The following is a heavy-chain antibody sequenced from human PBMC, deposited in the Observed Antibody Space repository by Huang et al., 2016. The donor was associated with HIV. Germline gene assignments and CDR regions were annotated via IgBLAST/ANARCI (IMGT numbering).Heavy chain of an antibody. D-gene: IGHD5-18*01. CDR3: ARDFGDTGIAFKAFDL. Sequence: EVQLVESGGGLVKPGGSLRISCAASGFAFNTYILNWVSQAPGKGLEWVSSITGSSTYVYYADAVEGRFTISRDNAKNLLYLQMNSLRAEDTAIFYCARDFGDTGIAFKAFDLWGQGTMVTVSP. CDR2: ITGSSTYV. CDR1: GFAFNTYI. J-gene: IGHJ3*01. V-gene: IGHV3-21*06.